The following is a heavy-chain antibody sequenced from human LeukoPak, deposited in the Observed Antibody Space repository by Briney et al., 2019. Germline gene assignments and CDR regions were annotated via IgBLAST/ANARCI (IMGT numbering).Heavy chain of an antibody. Sequence: PGGSLRLSCAASGFTFSSYGMHWVRQAPGKGLEWVAFIRYDGSNKYYADSVKGRFTISRDNPKNTLYLQMNSLRAEDTAVYYCARLYSGYDLSYYDYWGQGTLVTVSS. D-gene: IGHD5-12*01. CDR1: GFTFSSYG. V-gene: IGHV3-30*02. CDR2: IRYDGSNK. CDR3: ARLYSGYDLSYYDY. J-gene: IGHJ4*02.